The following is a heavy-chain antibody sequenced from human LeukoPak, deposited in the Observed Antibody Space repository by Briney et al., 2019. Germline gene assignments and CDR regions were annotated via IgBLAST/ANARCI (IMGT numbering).Heavy chain of an antibody. CDR3: ARGYSFEAFDI. J-gene: IGHJ3*02. V-gene: IGHV4-39*01. Sequence: SETLSLTCAVSGGSIKSNNWWSWVRQPPGKGLEWIGSIYYSGSTYYNPSLKSRVTISEDTSKNQFSLRLISVTAADTAVYYCARGYSFEAFDIWGQGTMVTVSS. D-gene: IGHD2-21*01. CDR1: GGSIKSNNW. CDR2: IYYSGST.